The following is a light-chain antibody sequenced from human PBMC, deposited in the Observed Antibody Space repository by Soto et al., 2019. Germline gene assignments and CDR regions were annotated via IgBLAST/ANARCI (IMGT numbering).Light chain of an antibody. CDR3: SSYAGSNNYV. V-gene: IGLV2-8*01. CDR1: SSDVGGYNY. CDR2: EVS. J-gene: IGLJ1*01. Sequence: QSVLTQPPSASGSPVQSVTISCTGTSSDVGGYNYVSWYQQHPGKAPKLMIYEVSNRPSGVPDRFSGSKSGNTASLTVSGLQAEDEADYYCSSYAGSNNYVFGTGTKVTVL.